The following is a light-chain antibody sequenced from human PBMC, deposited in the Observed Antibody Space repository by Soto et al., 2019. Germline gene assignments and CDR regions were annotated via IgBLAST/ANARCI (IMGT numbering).Light chain of an antibody. Sequence: DIQMTQSPSTLSASVGDRVTITCRASQSISNWLAWYQQKPGKAPNLLIYDASNLKNVVPSRFSGSGSGTKFTRTLGTLQTDGFATYYWQQYNCDPGTFGQGTNVEIE. CDR3: QQYNCDPGT. J-gene: IGKJ1*01. CDR1: QSISNW. CDR2: DAS. V-gene: IGKV1-5*01.